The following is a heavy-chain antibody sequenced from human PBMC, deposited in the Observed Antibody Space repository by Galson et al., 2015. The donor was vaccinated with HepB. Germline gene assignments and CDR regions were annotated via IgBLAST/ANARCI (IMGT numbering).Heavy chain of an antibody. CDR1: GYTLTDLS. Sequence: SVKVSCKVSGYTLTDLSMHWVRQAPGKGLEWMGGFDPEGGKKIYAQKFQGRVTMTEDKSTDTAYMELSSLRSEDTAVYYCARAVGYCCRTCCYGPCFDYWGQGTLVTVSS. V-gene: IGHV1-24*01. CDR2: FDPEGGKK. CDR3: ARAVGYCCRTCCYGPCFDY. D-gene: IGHD2-2*01. J-gene: IGHJ4*02.